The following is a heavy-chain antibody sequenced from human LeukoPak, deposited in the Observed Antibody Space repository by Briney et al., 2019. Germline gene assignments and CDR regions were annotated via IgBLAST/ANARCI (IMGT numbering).Heavy chain of an antibody. CDR2: IASDGST. V-gene: IGHV3-74*01. D-gene: IGHD6-19*01. CDR3: KRGGGWPRY. Sequence: QSGGSLRLSCAASRFTFSSYWMHWVRQAPGKGLVWVSRIASDGSTVYADSVKGRFTISRDNAKDTVYLQMNSLRVEDTAVYYCKRGGGWPRYWGQGTLVTVSS. CDR1: RFTFSSYW. J-gene: IGHJ4*02.